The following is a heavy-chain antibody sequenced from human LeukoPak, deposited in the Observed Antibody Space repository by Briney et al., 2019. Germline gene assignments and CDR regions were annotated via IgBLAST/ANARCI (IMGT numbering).Heavy chain of an antibody. CDR1: GFTFSSYA. D-gene: IGHD5-12*01. J-gene: IGHJ4*02. V-gene: IGHV3-23*01. CDR3: ARAQYSGYGPHFDY. CDR2: ISGSGGST. Sequence: GGSLRLSCAASGFTFSSYAMSWVRQAPGKGLEWVSAISGSGGSTYYADSVKGRFTISRDNAKNSLYLQMNSLRAEDTAVYYCARAQYSGYGPHFDYWGQGTLVTVSS.